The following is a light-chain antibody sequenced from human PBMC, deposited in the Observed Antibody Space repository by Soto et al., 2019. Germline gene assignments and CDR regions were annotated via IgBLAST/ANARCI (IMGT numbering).Light chain of an antibody. V-gene: IGKV3-20*01. Sequence: EIVLTMPQGTLSLSPGERDTLSCRSSLSVTSNYLAWYQQKPGQAPRLLIYGASSRATGIPDRFSGSGSGTDFTLTISRLEPEDVAVYYCQQYGSSPPLSFGGGTKVDI. CDR2: GAS. CDR3: QQYGSSPPLS. J-gene: IGKJ4*01. CDR1: LSVTSNY.